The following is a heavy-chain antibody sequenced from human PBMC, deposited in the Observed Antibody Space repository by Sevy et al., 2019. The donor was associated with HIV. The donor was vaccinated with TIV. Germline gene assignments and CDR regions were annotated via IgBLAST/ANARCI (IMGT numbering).Heavy chain of an antibody. D-gene: IGHD3-22*01. CDR1: GGSISSYY. CDR2: IYTSGST. J-gene: IGHJ3*02. V-gene: IGHV4-4*07. Sequence: SETLSLTCTVSGGSISSYYWSWIRQPAGKGLEWIGRIYTSGSTNYNPSLKSRVTMSVDTSKNQFSLKLSSVTAADTAVYYCARTSSTYKRITMIAFDIWGQGTMVTVSS. CDR3: ARTSSTYKRITMIAFDI.